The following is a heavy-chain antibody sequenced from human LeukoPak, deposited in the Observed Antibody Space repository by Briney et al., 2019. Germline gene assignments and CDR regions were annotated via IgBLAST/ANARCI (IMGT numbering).Heavy chain of an antibody. V-gene: IGHV3-48*03. CDR3: SRGGVITTSDDFDY. CDR2: VSSSGSTI. CDR1: GFTFSSYE. J-gene: IGHJ4*02. Sequence: GGSLRLSCAASGFTFSSYEMNWVRQAPGKGLEWVSYVSSSGSTIYYADSVKGRFTISRDNAKNSLYLQMNSLRAEDTAVYYCSRGGVITTSDDFDYWGQGTLVTVSS. D-gene: IGHD3-22*01.